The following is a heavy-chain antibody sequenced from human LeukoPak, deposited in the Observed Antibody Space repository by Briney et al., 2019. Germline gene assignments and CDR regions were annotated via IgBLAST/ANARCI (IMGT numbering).Heavy chain of an antibody. CDR2: ISSEGSST. Sequence: PGGSLRLSCAASGITFSSYWMHWVRQAPGKGLVWVSRISSEGSSTTYADSVKGRFTISRDNAKDTLYLQMNSLRAEDTAVYYCARGENTYIDYWGQGTLVTVSS. D-gene: IGHD3-16*01. CDR1: GITFSSYW. CDR3: ARGENTYIDY. J-gene: IGHJ4*02. V-gene: IGHV3-74*01.